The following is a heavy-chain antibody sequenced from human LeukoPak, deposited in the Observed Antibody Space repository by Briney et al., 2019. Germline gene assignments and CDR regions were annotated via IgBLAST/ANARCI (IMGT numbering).Heavy chain of an antibody. CDR3: AYRWIQLSHFDY. V-gene: IGHV4-34*01. D-gene: IGHD5-18*01. Sequence: SETLSLTCAVYGGPFSGYYWSWIRQPPGKGLEWIGEINHSGSTNYNPSLKSRVTISVDTSKNQFSLKLSSVTAADTAVYYCAYRWIQLSHFDYWGQGTLVTVSS. J-gene: IGHJ4*02. CDR2: INHSGST. CDR1: GGPFSGYY.